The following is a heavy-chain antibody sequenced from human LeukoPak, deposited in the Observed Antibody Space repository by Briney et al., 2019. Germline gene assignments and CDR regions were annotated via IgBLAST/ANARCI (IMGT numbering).Heavy chain of an antibody. CDR2: MNTDTGDK. V-gene: IGHV1-8*01. D-gene: IGHD2-15*01. J-gene: IGHJ5*02. CDR1: GYTFMSYG. Sequence: ASVKVSCKASGYTFMSYGIHWVRQAPGQGLEWMGWMNTDTGDKGYSQRFQGRVTMSSDTSMTTAYMELRNLRSEDTAVYYCVRSGFCSAPACTYRWSMGWLDPWGQGALVIVSS. CDR3: VRSGFCSAPACTYRWSMGWLDP.